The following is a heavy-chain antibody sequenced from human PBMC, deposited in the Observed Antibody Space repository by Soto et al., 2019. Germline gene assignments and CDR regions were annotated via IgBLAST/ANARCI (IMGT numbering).Heavy chain of an antibody. D-gene: IGHD3-10*01. V-gene: IGHV3-30*03. Sequence: QVQLVESGGGVVQPGRSLRLSCAASGFPFTSYGMHWVREGPDKGLEWVAIISYDGSDKYYADSVKGRFTISRDNSKKTLYLQMNSLRPEDTALYYCVGGQYYFDCRGQGTLVIVSS. CDR2: ISYDGSDK. CDR1: GFPFTSYG. CDR3: VGGQYYFDC. J-gene: IGHJ4*02.